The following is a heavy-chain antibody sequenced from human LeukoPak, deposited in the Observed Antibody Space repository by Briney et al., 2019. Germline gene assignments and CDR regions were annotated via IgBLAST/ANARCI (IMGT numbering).Heavy chain of an antibody. CDR3: TRDVIYDSEIYSYSDS. CDR1: GFTFSSYA. J-gene: IGHJ4*02. D-gene: IGHD3-16*01. Sequence: PGGSLRLSCEPSGFTFSSYAMHWVRQAPGKGLEWVAIISYDGSNKYYADSVQGRFSISRDNSKNTVDLQMNSLRAEDTAVYYCTRDVIYDSEIYSYSDSWGQGTLVTVSS. V-gene: IGHV3-30*14. CDR2: ISYDGSNK.